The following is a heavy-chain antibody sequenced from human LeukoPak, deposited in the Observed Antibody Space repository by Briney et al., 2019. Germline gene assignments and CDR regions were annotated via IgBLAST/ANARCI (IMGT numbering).Heavy chain of an antibody. V-gene: IGHV4-38-2*01. CDR3: ARFSRGDLYNWFDP. CDR2: IHHSGST. J-gene: IGHJ5*02. Sequence: PSETLSLTCAVFGYSIGSGYYWGWIRQPPGQGLEWIGTIHHSGSTYYNPSLKSRVTISVDTSNNQFSLKLSSVTAADTAVYYCARFSRGDLYNWFDPWGQGTLVTVSS. D-gene: IGHD3-3*01. CDR1: GYSIGSGYY.